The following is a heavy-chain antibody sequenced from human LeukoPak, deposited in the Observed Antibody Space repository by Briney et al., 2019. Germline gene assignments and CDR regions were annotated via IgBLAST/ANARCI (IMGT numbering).Heavy chain of an antibody. J-gene: IGHJ4*02. CDR3: AKEAGAFDY. CDR1: GYTFTSNY. D-gene: IGHD1-26*01. V-gene: IGHV1-46*01. Sequence: ASVTVSCKASGYTFTSNYMDWVRQTPGQGLEWMGVINPSDGSTTYAQKFQGRVTLTRDTSTTTVHMELSSLTSEDTAVYYCAKEAGAFDYWGQGTLVTVSS. CDR2: INPSDGST.